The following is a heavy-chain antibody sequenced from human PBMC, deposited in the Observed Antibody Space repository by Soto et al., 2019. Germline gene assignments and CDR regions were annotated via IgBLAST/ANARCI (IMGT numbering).Heavy chain of an antibody. CDR2: ISYDGSNK. D-gene: IGHD3-10*01. CDR1: AFTFSSFG. Sequence: PGESLKISCGASAFTFSSFGMHWVRQAPGKGLEWVAVISYDGSNKYYADSVRGRFTISRDNSKNTLYLQMNSLRAEDTAVYYCAKDLWFGELLQQTPPGYWGQGTLVTVSS. CDR3: AKDLWFGELLQQTPPGY. V-gene: IGHV3-30*18. J-gene: IGHJ4*02.